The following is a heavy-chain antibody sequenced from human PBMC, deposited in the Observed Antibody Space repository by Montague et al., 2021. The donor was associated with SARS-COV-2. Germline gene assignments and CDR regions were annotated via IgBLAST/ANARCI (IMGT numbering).Heavy chain of an antibody. CDR1: GESFSGFF. J-gene: IGHJ4*02. D-gene: IGHD4-23*01. CDR3: ARCDPPTLTLIGLRGKSASDY. V-gene: IGHV4-34*01. CDR2: INDRGVTNY. Sequence: SETLSLTCAVYGESFSGFFWSWIRQPPGKGLEWIAEINDRGVTNYNYNPSLRSRVTISVDTSKIQFSLKLSSVTAADTGVYYCARCDPPTLTLIGLRGKSASDYWGQGTLVTVSS.